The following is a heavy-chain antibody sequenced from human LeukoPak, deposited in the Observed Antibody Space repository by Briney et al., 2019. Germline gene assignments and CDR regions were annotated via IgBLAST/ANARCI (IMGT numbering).Heavy chain of an antibody. Sequence: QPGGSLRLSCAASGFTFSSYGMHWVRQAPGKGLEWVAVISYDGSNKYYADSVKGRFTISRDNSKNTLYLQMNSLRAEDTAVYYCARGFGGNHWADYWGQGTLVTVSS. CDR3: ARGFGGNHWADY. CDR2: ISYDGSNK. J-gene: IGHJ4*02. D-gene: IGHD2-15*01. V-gene: IGHV3-30*03. CDR1: GFTFSSYG.